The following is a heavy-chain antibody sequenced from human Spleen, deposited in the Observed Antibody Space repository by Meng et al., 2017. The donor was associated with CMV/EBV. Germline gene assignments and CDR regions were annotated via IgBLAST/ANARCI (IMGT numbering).Heavy chain of an antibody. V-gene: IGHV3-23*01. CDR2: ISGSGDIR. CDR1: GFTFINHA. J-gene: IGHJ5*02. D-gene: IGHD3-10*01. CDR3: AKDRDRYWPRGDWLDP. Sequence: GESLKISCAASGFTFINHAMSWVRQSPGKGLEWVSGISGSGDIRYYADAVEGRFTISRDNSKNTVYLQMDSLTVDDTGVYHCAKDRDRYWPRGDWLDPWGQGTLVTVSS.